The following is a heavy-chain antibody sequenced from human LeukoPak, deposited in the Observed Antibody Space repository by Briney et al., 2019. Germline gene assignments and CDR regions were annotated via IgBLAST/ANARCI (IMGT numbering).Heavy chain of an antibody. D-gene: IGHD5-18*01. Sequence: GGSLRLSCTASGFTLGGHDMDWVRQTTGDGLEWVAAVSAGHHAFYAGSVKGRFTVSREDAKNSLYLQMNSLRAGDAAVYYCVREARGYHYTYFDYWGQGSLVTVSS. J-gene: IGHJ4*02. V-gene: IGHV3-13*01. CDR1: GFTLGGHD. CDR2: VSAGHHA. CDR3: VREARGYHYTYFDY.